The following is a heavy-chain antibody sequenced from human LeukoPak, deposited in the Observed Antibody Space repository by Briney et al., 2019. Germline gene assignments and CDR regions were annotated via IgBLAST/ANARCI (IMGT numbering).Heavy chain of an antibody. CDR2: IYYSGST. CDR3: ARDRYYDSSGWGNDAFDI. Sequence: SETLSLTCTVSGGSISSYYWSWIRQPPREGLEWIGYIYYSGSTNYNPSLKSRVTISVDTSKNQFSLKLSSVTAADTAVYYCARDRYYDSSGWGNDAFDIWGQGTMVTVSS. CDR1: GGSISSYY. J-gene: IGHJ3*02. V-gene: IGHV4-59*01. D-gene: IGHD3-22*01.